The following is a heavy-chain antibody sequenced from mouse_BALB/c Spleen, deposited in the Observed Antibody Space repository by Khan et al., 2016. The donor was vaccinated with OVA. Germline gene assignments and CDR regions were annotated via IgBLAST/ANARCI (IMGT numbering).Heavy chain of an antibody. CDR2: IGYSGST. CDR3: ARLGPGFAY. D-gene: IGHD4-1*01. J-gene: IGHJ3*01. V-gene: IGHV3-2*02. Sequence: VQLKESGPGLVKPSQSLSLTCTVTGYSITSDYAWNWIRQFPGNKLEWMGYIGYSGSTSSNPSLKSRISITRDTSKNQFFLRLNSVTDEGTATCCSARLGPGFAYWGQGTLVTVSA. CDR1: GYSITSDYA.